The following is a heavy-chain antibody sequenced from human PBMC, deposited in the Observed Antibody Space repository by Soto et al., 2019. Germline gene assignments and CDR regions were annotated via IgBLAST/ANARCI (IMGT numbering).Heavy chain of an antibody. V-gene: IGHV1-18*01. CDR2: ISAYNGNT. CDR3: ARDYCSSTSCLYYHYYGMDV. J-gene: IGHJ6*02. CDR1: GYTFTSYG. D-gene: IGHD2-2*01. Sequence: ASVKVYCKASGYTFTSYGISWVRQAPGQGLEWMGWISAYNGNTNYAQKLQGRVTMTTDTSTSTAYMELRSLRSDDTAVYYCARDYCSSTSCLYYHYYGMDVPGQGTTVTVSS.